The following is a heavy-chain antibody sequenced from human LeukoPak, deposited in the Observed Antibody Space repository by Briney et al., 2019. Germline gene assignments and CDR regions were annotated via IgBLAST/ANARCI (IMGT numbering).Heavy chain of an antibody. CDR3: ARDCTGGSCYPPSDGFDI. V-gene: IGHV4-59*02. Sequence: SETLSLTCTVSGGSVSSYYWSWVRQTPGQGLEWIGYVYYGGTTSYSPSLKSRVTIIDRSKNEFSLTLFSVTAADTASYYCARDCTGGSCYPPSDGFDIWGQGTKVTVSS. D-gene: IGHD2-15*01. CDR1: GGSVSSYY. J-gene: IGHJ3*02. CDR2: VYYGGTT.